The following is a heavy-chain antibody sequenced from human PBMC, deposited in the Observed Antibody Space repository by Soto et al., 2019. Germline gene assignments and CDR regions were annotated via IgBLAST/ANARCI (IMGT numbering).Heavy chain of an antibody. CDR3: VRLFPRPYCGGDCYSGFDY. D-gene: IGHD2-21*02. CDR2: IYYSGST. V-gene: IGHV4-59*08. J-gene: IGHJ4*02. CDR1: GGSISSYY. Sequence: SETLSLTCTVSGGSISSYYWSWIRQPPGKGLEWIGYIYYSGSTNYNPSLKSRVTISVDTSKNQFSLKLSSVTAADTAVYYCVRLFPRPYCGGDCYSGFDYWGQGTLVTVSS.